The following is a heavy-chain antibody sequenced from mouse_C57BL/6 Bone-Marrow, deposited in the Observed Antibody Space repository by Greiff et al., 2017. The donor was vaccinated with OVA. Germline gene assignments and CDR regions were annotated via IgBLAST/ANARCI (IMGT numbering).Heavy chain of an antibody. Sequence: EVQGVESGGGLVQPGGSLSLSCAASGFTFTDYYMSWVRQPPGKALEWLGFIRNKANGYTTEYSASVKGRFTISRDNSQSILYLQMNALRAEDSATYYCARIGLYGRSPDYWGQGTTLTVSS. CDR1: GFTFTDYY. CDR2: IRNKANGYTT. V-gene: IGHV7-3*01. J-gene: IGHJ2*01. CDR3: ARIGLYGRSPDY. D-gene: IGHD1-1*01.